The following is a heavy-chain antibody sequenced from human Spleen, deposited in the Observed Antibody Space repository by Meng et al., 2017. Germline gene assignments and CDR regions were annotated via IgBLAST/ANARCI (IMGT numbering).Heavy chain of an antibody. CDR2: IYATGSA. J-gene: IGHJ6*02. Sequence: SETLSLTCTVSGDSISSYYWSWIRQPAGKGLEWIGRIYATGSANYNPSLRSRVTMSVDTSKNLFSLNLNSVSAADTAVYYYARDLKAGYYNCFGMDVWGQGTTVTVSS. V-gene: IGHV4-4*07. CDR1: GDSISSYY. CDR3: ARDLKAGYYNCFGMDV. D-gene: IGHD6-13*01.